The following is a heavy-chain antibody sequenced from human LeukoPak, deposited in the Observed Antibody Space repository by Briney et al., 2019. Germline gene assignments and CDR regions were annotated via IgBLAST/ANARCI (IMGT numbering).Heavy chain of an antibody. CDR3: ARMTTVTTSHYYGMDV. J-gene: IGHJ6*02. V-gene: IGHV4-34*01. D-gene: IGHD4-17*01. Sequence: SETLSLTCAVYGGSFSGYYWSWIRQPPGKGLEWIGEINHSGSTNYNPSLKSRVTISVDTSKNQFSLKLSSVTAADTAVYYCARMTTVTTSHYYGMDVWGQGTTVTVSS. CDR2: INHSGST. CDR1: GGSFSGYY.